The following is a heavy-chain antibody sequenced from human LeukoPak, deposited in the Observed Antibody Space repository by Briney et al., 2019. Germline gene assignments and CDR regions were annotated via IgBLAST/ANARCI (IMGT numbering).Heavy chain of an antibody. CDR2: FDPEDGET. J-gene: IGHJ4*02. CDR1: GYTLTELS. CDR3: ASTYYYDSSGYYYFFY. Sequence: ASVKVSCKVSGYTLTELSMHWVRQAPGKGLEWMGGFDPEDGETIYAQKFQGRATMTEDTSTDTAYMELSSLRSEDTAVYYCASTYYYDSSGYYYFFYWGQGTLVTASS. V-gene: IGHV1-24*01. D-gene: IGHD3-22*01.